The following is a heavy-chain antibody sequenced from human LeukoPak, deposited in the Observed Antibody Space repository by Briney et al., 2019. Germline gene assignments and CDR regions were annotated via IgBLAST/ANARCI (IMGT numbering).Heavy chain of an antibody. CDR2: IYYSGST. V-gene: IGHV4-39*01. D-gene: IGHD5-18*01. CDR1: GGSISSSSYY. Sequence: SETLSLTCTVSGGSISSSSYYWGWIRQPPGKGLEWIGSIYYSGSTYYNPSLKSRVTISVGTSKNQFSLKLSSVTAADTAVYYCARAQLSAFDIWGQGTMVTVSS. J-gene: IGHJ3*02. CDR3: ARAQLSAFDI.